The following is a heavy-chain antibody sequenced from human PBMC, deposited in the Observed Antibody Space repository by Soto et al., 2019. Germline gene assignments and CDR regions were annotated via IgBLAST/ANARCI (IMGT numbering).Heavy chain of an antibody. CDR1: GFTFSSYA. D-gene: IGHD6-6*01. Sequence: PWGSPRLSCAASGFTFSSYAMYWVRQAPGKGLEWVAVISYDGSNKYYADSVKGRFTISRDNSKNTLYLQMNSLRAEDTAVYYCARVPRIAARPGPRDYWGQRTLVSGSS. CDR3: ARVPRIAARPGPRDY. CDR2: ISYDGSNK. J-gene: IGHJ4*02. V-gene: IGHV3-30-3*01.